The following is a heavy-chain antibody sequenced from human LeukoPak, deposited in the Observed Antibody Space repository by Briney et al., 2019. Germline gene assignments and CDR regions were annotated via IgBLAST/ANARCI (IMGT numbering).Heavy chain of an antibody. CDR3: ARTGRRGYFDL. Sequence: PSETLSLTCTVSGGSISSSSYYWGWIRQPPGKGLEWIGSIYYRGRTYYNPSLKSRVTISVDTSKNQFSLKLSSVTAADTAVYYCARTGRRGYFDLWGRGSLVTVSS. V-gene: IGHV4-39*07. D-gene: IGHD1-14*01. CDR1: GGSISSSSYY. CDR2: IYYRGRT. J-gene: IGHJ2*01.